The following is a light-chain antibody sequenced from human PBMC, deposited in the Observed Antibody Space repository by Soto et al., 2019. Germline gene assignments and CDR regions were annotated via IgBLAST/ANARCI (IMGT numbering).Light chain of an antibody. CDR1: QSVSSH. CDR2: DAS. J-gene: IGKJ4*01. V-gene: IGKV3-11*01. Sequence: EIVLTQSPATLSLSPGERATLSCRASQSVSSHLAWYQQKPGQAPRLLIYDASNRATGIPARFSGSGSGTDFTLTISSLEPEDFAVYYCQQRSNWPVLTFGGGTKVEIK. CDR3: QQRSNWPVLT.